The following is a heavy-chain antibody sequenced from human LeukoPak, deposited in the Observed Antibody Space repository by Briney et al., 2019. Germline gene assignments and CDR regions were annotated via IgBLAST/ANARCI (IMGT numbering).Heavy chain of an antibody. V-gene: IGHV4-34*01. Sequence: SETLSLTCAVYGGSFSGYYWSWIRQPPGKGLEWIGEINHSGSTNYNPSLRSRVTISVDTSKNQFSLKLSSVTAADTAVYYCARGHPYSYGLYYYYGMDVWGQGTTVTVSS. CDR3: ARGHPYSYGLYYYYGMDV. CDR2: INHSGST. J-gene: IGHJ6*02. CDR1: GGSFSGYY. D-gene: IGHD5-18*01.